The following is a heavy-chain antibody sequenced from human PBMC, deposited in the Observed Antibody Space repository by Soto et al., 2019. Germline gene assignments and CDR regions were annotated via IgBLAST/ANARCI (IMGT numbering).Heavy chain of an antibody. Sequence: ASLKISCEGSAYSFTTYWIRLVRQMPGKGLEWTGIIYPGDSDTRYSPSFQGQVTISADKSISTAYLQWSSLKASDTAMYYCTRDRPGPQHYFDYWGQGNMVTVSS. CDR2: IYPGDSDT. CDR3: TRDRPGPQHYFDY. J-gene: IGHJ4*02. D-gene: IGHD6-6*01. CDR1: AYSFTTYW. V-gene: IGHV5-51*01.